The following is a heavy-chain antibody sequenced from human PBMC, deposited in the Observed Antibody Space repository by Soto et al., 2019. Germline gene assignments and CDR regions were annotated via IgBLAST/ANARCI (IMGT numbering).Heavy chain of an antibody. D-gene: IGHD3-22*01. J-gene: IGHJ1*01. CDR2: IYHSGST. Sequence: QVQLQESGPGLVKPSETLSLTCTVSGGSISSYYWSWIRQPPGKGLEWIGYIYHSGSTNYNPSLKRRVTIAVDTSKNQFSLKLSSVTAADTAVYYCAGYDSSGYYWKAEYVQHWGQGTLVTVSS. CDR1: GGSISSYY. V-gene: IGHV4-59*01. CDR3: AGYDSSGYYWKAEYVQH.